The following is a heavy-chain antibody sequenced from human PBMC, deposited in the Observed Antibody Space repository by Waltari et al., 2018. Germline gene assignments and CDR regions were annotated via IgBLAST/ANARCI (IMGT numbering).Heavy chain of an antibody. CDR1: GFSSGDYD. V-gene: IGHV3-20*04. Sequence: DVQLVESGGSVVRPGGSLRLSCSAFGFSSGDYDRSWVRQAPGKGLEGVFGSNWNGGSTSYAESVKGRFTISRDNAKNSLYLQMNSLRGEDTALYYCAKDSLGIPFYYVDVWGKGTTVTVS. CDR3: AKDSLGIPFYYVDV. J-gene: IGHJ6*03. CDR2: SNWNGGST.